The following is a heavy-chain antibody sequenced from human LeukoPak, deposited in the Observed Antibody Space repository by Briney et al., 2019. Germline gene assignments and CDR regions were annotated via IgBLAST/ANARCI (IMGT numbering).Heavy chain of an antibody. CDR3: AREAVAGSEYFQY. J-gene: IGHJ1*01. Sequence: QSGGALRLSCAASGFTFSSHAMHWVRQAPGKGLEWVAVISYDGNSQYSVDSVKGRFTISRDNSKNTLYLHMNSLRTGDTAVYYCAREAVAGSEYFQYWSQGALVIVSS. CDR1: GFTFSSHA. D-gene: IGHD6-19*01. V-gene: IGHV3-30*03. CDR2: ISYDGNSQ.